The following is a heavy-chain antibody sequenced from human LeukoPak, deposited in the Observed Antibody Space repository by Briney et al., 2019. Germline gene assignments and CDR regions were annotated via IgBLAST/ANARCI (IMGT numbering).Heavy chain of an antibody. CDR1: GFTFSSYG. CDR2: ISYDGSNK. J-gene: IGHJ4*02. Sequence: RSLRLSCAASGFTFSSYGMHWVRQAPGKGLEWVAVISYDGSNKYYADSVKGRFTISRDNSKNTLYLQMNSLRAEDTAVYYCAKPLAGTGFDYWGQGTLVTVSS. V-gene: IGHV3-30*18. CDR3: AKPLAGTGFDY. D-gene: IGHD3-16*01.